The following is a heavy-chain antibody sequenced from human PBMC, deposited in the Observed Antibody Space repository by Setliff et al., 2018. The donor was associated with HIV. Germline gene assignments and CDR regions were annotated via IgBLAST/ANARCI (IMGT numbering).Heavy chain of an antibody. Sequence: SETLSLTCSVSGASIRGHYWSWIRQSPGKGLEWIGNIYYSGNTNYNPSFKSRVTISVDTSKNQFSLRVNSVTAADTAVYYCARHGIAALAYYFDYWGQGTLVTVSS. J-gene: IGHJ4*02. CDR2: IYYSGNT. D-gene: IGHD6-6*01. CDR3: ARHGIAALAYYFDY. CDR1: GASIRGHY. V-gene: IGHV4-59*08.